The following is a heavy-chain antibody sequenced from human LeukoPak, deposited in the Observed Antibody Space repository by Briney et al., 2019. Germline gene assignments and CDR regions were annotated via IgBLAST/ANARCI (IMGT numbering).Heavy chain of an antibody. Sequence: GGSLRLSCAASGFSFSTYEMNWVRQAPGKGLECISYITSSGGTKDYAKSVEGRFIISRDNAKNSLFLQMNSLTTEDTAVYYCARARGSDYYYYYMDVWGKGTTVTVSS. V-gene: IGHV3-48*03. J-gene: IGHJ6*03. CDR2: ITSSGGTK. CDR1: GFSFSTYE. CDR3: ARARGSDYYYYYMDV.